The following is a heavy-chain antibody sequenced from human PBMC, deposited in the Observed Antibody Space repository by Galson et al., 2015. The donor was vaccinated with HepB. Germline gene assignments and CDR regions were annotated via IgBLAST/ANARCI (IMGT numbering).Heavy chain of an antibody. CDR2: ISPYNRDT. CDR3: ARGAFVGVVCGCQNNWFDP. CDR1: GYTFSTYS. J-gene: IGHJ5*02. D-gene: IGHD2-15*01. V-gene: IGHV1-18*04. Sequence: SVKVSCKASGYTFSTYSIPWVRQAPGQGLEWMGLISPYNRDTNSARKFQGRVTMTTDTFTSTAYMELWSLRSDDTAVYYCARGAFVGVVCGCQNNWFDPWGQGTLVTVSS.